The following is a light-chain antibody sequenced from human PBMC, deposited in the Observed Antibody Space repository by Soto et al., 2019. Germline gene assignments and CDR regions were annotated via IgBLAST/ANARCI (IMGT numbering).Light chain of an antibody. J-gene: IGKJ1*01. Sequence: EIVLTQSPGTLSLSPGERATLSCRASQSVSSSYFAWYQQRFGQAPRLLIYGASSRATGIPDRFSGSGSGTDFTLTISRLEPEDFAVYYCQQYGSSSWKFGQGTKVDIK. CDR3: QQYGSSSWK. CDR1: QSVSSSY. V-gene: IGKV3-20*01. CDR2: GAS.